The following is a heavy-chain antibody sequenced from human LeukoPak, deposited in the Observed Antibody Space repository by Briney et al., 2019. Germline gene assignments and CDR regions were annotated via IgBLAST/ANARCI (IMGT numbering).Heavy chain of an antibody. CDR2: ISAYNGNT. D-gene: IGHD3-10*01. CDR3: AREPRYYYGSGSLDY. J-gene: IGHJ4*02. CDR1: GYTFTSYG. Sequence: GASVKVSCKASGYTFTSYGISWVRQAPGQGLEWMGWISAYNGNTNYAQKLQGRVTMTTDTSTSTAYMELRSLRSDDTAVYYCAREPRYYYGSGSLDYWGQGTLVTVSS. V-gene: IGHV1-18*01.